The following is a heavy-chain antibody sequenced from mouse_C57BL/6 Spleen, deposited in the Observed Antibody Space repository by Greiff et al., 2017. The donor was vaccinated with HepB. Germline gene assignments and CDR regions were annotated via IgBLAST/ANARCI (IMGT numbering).Heavy chain of an antibody. V-gene: IGHV1-50*01. CDR2: IDPSDSYT. J-gene: IGHJ1*01. CDR3: AKRPGAAEWYFDV. Sequence: QVQLQQPGAELVKPGASVKLSCKASGYTFTSYWMQWVKQRPGQGLEWIGEIDPSDSYTNYNQKFKGKATLTVDTSSSTAYTQLSSLTSEDSAVYCCAKRPGAAEWYFDVWGPGTTVTVSS. D-gene: IGHD1-2*01. CDR1: GYTFTSYW.